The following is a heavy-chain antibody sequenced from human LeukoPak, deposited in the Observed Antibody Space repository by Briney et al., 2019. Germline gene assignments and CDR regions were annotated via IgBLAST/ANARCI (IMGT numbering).Heavy chain of an antibody. D-gene: IGHD6-19*01. V-gene: IGHV4-30-4*08. Sequence: SQTLSLTCTVSGVSISSGDYYWSWIRQPPGKGLEWIGYIYYSGSTYYNPSLKSRVTISVDTSKNQFSLKLSSVTAADTAVYYCAIEVSSGWYEYWGQGTLVTVSS. CDR3: AIEVSSGWYEY. J-gene: IGHJ4*02. CDR1: GVSISSGDYY. CDR2: IYYSGST.